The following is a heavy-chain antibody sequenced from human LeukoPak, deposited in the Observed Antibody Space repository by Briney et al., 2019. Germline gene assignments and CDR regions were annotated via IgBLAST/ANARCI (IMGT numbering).Heavy chain of an antibody. CDR1: DYSISGCYY. V-gene: IGHV4-38-2*01. J-gene: IGHJ4*02. CDR2: IYNSGSA. Sequence: PSETLSLTCAVSDYSISGCYYWGLLRQPPGKVLEWIGSIYNSGSAQYSPSLNRRVTISVATSKNQFSLKLSSVTAADTAVYYCGRLRGSGSYFDYWGQGTLVTVSS. D-gene: IGHD3-10*01. CDR3: GRLRGSGSYFDY.